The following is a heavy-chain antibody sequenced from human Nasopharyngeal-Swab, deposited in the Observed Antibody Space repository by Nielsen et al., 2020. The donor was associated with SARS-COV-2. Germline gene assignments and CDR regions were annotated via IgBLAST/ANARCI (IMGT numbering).Heavy chain of an antibody. CDR2: IYWDDDK. J-gene: IGHJ3*02. CDR3: AHRTTVTAFDI. Sequence: SGPTLVKPTQTLTLTCTFSVFSLSTSGVGVGWIRQPPGKALEWLALIYWDDDKRYSPSLKSRLTITKGTSKNQVVLTMTNMDPVDTATYYCAHRTTVTAFDIWGQGTMVTVSS. D-gene: IGHD4-11*01. V-gene: IGHV2-5*02. CDR1: VFSLSTSGVG.